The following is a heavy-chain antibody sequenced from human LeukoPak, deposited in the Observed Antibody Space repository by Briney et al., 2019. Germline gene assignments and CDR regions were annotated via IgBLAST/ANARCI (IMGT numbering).Heavy chain of an antibody. CDR3: ARGGLGSSSSNRYYYYGMDV. CDR2: IYHSGST. V-gene: IGHV4-4*02. J-gene: IGHJ6*02. Sequence: SGTLSLTCAVSGGSISSSNWWSWVRQPPGKGLEWIGEIYHSGSTNYNPSLKSRVTISVDTSKNQFSLKLSSVTAADTAVYYCARGGLGSSSSNRYYYYGMDVWGQGTTVTVSS. CDR1: GGSISSSNW. D-gene: IGHD6-6*01.